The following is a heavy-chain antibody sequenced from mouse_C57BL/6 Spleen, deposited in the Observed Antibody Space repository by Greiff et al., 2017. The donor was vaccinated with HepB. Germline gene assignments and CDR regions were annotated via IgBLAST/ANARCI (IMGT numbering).Heavy chain of an antibody. D-gene: IGHD2-4*01. CDR3: ARGGMITTFDY. Sequence: VQLQQPGAELVRPGTSVKLSCKASGYTFNSYWMHWVKQRPGQGLEWIGVIDPSDSYTNYNQKFKGKATLTVDTSSSTAYMQLSSLTSEDSAVYYCARGGMITTFDYWGQGTTLTVSS. J-gene: IGHJ2*01. CDR1: GYTFNSYW. CDR2: IDPSDSYT. V-gene: IGHV1-59*01.